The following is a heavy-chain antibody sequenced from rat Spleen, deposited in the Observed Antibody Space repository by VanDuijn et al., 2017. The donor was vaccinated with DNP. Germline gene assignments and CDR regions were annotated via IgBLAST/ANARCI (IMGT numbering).Heavy chain of an antibody. Sequence: EVQVVETGGGLVQPGRSLKLSCVASGFTFSSHWMYWIRQVPGKGLDWVASINKDGGGTYYQDSVKGRFTISRDNAENTVYLQMNSLRSEDTATYYCAKDGTSGGYNHFDYWGQGVMVTVSS. D-gene: IGHD1-4*01. J-gene: IGHJ2*01. CDR3: AKDGTSGGYNHFDY. V-gene: IGHV5-58*01. CDR2: INKDGGGT. CDR1: GFTFSSHW.